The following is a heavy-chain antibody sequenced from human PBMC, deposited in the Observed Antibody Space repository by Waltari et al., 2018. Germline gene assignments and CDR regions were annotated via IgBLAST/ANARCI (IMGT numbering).Heavy chain of an antibody. CDR3: SRRRDGHNGGYYFDY. V-gene: IGHV3-49*03. Sequence: EVQLVESGGGLVQPGRSLRLSCTASGFMFGDYAMSWFRQAPGKGLEWLGFIRTTAYVGTTEYAASVKDRFTNLRDDSKSIAYLQMNSLKTEDTAVYYCSRRRDGHNGGYYFDYWGQGTLVTVSS. CDR1: GFMFGDYA. D-gene: IGHD3-16*01. J-gene: IGHJ4*02. CDR2: IRTTAYVGTT.